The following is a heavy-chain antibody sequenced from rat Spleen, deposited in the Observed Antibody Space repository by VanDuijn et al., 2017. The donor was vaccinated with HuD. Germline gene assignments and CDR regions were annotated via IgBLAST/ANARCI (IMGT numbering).Heavy chain of an antibody. J-gene: IGHJ2*01. V-gene: IGHV5-29*01. CDR3: ARHRYKRTVAAVDY. D-gene: IGHD1-8*01. Sequence: EVQLVESDGGLVQPGRSLKLSCAASGFTFSDYFMAWVRQAPTKGLEWVAMISYDGSSPYYRDSVKGRFTISRDDAKSFLYLQMDSLRSEDSATYYCARHRYKRTVAAVDYWGQGVMVTVSS. CDR2: ISYDGSSP. CDR1: GFTFSDYF.